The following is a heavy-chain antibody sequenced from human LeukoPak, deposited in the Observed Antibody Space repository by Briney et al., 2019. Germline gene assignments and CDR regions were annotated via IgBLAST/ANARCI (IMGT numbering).Heavy chain of an antibody. J-gene: IGHJ4*02. CDR2: MNPNSGNT. Sequence: ASVKVSCKASGYTFTSYDINWVRQATGQGLEWMGWMNPNSGNTGYAQKFQGRVTMTRNNSISTAYMELSSLRSEDTAVYYCARGGGYCGGGSCPYYFDYWGQGTLVTVSS. D-gene: IGHD2-15*01. V-gene: IGHV1-8*01. CDR1: GYTFTSYD. CDR3: ARGGGYCGGGSCPYYFDY.